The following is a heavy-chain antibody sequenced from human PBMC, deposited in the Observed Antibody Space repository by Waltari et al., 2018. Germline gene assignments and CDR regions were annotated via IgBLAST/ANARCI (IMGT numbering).Heavy chain of an antibody. CDR2: IRYDGSNK. J-gene: IGHJ3*02. V-gene: IGHV3-30*02. CDR3: AKWDYDILTGSYGAFDI. D-gene: IGHD3-9*01. CDR1: GFNFSSYG. Sequence: QVQLVGSGGGVVQPGGSLRLSCAASGFNFSSYGMHWVRQAPGKGLEWVAFIRYDGSNKYYAASVKGRFTISRDNFKNTLYLQMNSLRAEDTAVYYCAKWDYDILTGSYGAFDIWGQGTMVTVSS.